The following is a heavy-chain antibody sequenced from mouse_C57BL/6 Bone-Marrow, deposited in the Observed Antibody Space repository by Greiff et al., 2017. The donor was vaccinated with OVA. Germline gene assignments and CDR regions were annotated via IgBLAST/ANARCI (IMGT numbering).Heavy chain of an antibody. CDR1: GYTFTGYW. CDR2: IFPGSGST. Sequence: QVQLQQSGAELMKPGASVKLSCKATGYTFTGYWIEWVKQRPGHGLEWIGEIFPGSGSTNYNEKFKGKATLTADPSSNTAYMQLSSLTTENSAIYYCASPRLGDALDNWDRGTAVTVSS. J-gene: IGHJ4*01. CDR3: ASPRLGDALDN. V-gene: IGHV1-9*01. D-gene: IGHD3-3*01.